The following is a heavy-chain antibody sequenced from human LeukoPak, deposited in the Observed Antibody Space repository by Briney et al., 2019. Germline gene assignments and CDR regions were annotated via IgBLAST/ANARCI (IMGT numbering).Heavy chain of an antibody. Sequence: GGSLRLSCAASGFTFNNAWMSWVRQAPGKGLEWVGRIKSKTDGGTTDYAAPVKGRFTISRDDSKNTLYLQMNSLRAEDTAVYYCARGYSYLDYWGQGTLVTVSS. CDR3: ARGYSYLDY. CDR2: IKSKTDGGTT. CDR1: GFTFNNAW. V-gene: IGHV3-15*01. D-gene: IGHD5-18*01. J-gene: IGHJ4*02.